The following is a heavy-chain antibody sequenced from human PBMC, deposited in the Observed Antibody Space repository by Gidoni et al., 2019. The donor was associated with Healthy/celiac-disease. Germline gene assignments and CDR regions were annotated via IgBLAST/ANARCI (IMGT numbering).Heavy chain of an antibody. CDR3: ARTARYGSGSYYTYPFAY. V-gene: IGHV4-39*07. CDR2: ISYSGST. CDR1: GVSLSSSSYY. D-gene: IGHD3-10*01. Sequence: TFSGVSLSSSSYYWGWIRQPPGKGLEWIGSISYSGSTYYNPSLKSRVTISVDTSKNQFSLKLSSVTAADTAVYYCARTARYGSGSYYTYPFAYWGQGTLVTVSS. J-gene: IGHJ4*02.